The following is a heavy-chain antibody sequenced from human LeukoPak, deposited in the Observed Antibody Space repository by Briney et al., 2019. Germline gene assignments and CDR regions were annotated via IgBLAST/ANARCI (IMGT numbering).Heavy chain of an antibody. CDR1: GYTFTEMS. J-gene: IGHJ5*02. D-gene: IGHD3-3*01. CDR2: IDPESGER. V-gene: IGHV1-24*01. CDR3: ADFGVVTNWFDP. Sequence: ASVKVSCKVSGYTFTEMSIHWVRQTPGKGLDWLGGIDPESGERVYAQNFRGRVTMSEDTSTDTAYMEVSSLRSEDTAIYYCADFGVVTNWFDPWGQGTLVTVSS.